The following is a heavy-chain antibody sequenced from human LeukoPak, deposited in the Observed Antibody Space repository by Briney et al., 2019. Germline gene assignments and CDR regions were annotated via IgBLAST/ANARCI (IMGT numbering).Heavy chain of an antibody. D-gene: IGHD3-10*01. V-gene: IGHV3-21*04. CDR3: ASYGSGSPPP. CDR2: ISSSGSYI. Sequence: GGSLRLSCAASGFTVSNYSMTWVRQAPGKGLEWVTSISSSGSYIYYADSVKGRFTISRDNAKNSLYLQMNSLRAEDTAVYYCASYGSGSPPPWGQGTLVTVSS. J-gene: IGHJ5*02. CDR1: GFTVSNYS.